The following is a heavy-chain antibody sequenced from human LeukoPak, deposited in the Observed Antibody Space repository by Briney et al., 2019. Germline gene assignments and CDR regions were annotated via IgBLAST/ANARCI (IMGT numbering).Heavy chain of an antibody. CDR2: ISSSSSYI. CDR1: GFTFSSYE. D-gene: IGHD3-10*01. V-gene: IGHV3-21*01. Sequence: GGSLRLSCAASGFTFSSYEMNWVRQAPGKGLEWVSSISSSSSYIYYADSVKGRFTISRDNAKNSLYLQMNSLRAEDTAVYYCARETITMVRGASDFDYWGQGTLVTVSS. CDR3: ARETITMVRGASDFDY. J-gene: IGHJ4*02.